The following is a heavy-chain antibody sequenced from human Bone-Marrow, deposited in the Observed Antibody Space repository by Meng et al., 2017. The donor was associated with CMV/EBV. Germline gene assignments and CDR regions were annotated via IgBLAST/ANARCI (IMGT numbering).Heavy chain of an antibody. J-gene: IGHJ6*02. CDR1: GFTFSIYD. Sequence: GGSLRLSCAAPGFTFSIYDMHWVRQATGKGLEWVSAIGTAGDTYYPGSVKGRFTISRENAKNSLYLQMNSLRAGDTAVYYCARGAPGFKKGWQLVVDYYYGMDVWGQGTTVTVAS. V-gene: IGHV3-13*01. D-gene: IGHD6-6*01. CDR3: ARGAPGFKKGWQLVVDYYYGMDV. CDR2: IGTAGDT.